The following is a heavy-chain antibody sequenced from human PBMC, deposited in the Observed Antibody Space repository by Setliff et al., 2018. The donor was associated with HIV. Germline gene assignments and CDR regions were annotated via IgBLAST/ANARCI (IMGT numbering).Heavy chain of an antibody. Sequence: ASVKVSCKASGYTFSNYGISWVRQAPGQGLEWMGWISAYNGDTKYAQKLQDRVTLTTDTSSNTAYMELRSLRSDDTAIYYCARDLFRWAAAGPNYFDSWGQGTLVTVSS. V-gene: IGHV1-18*01. J-gene: IGHJ4*02. CDR3: ARDLFRWAAAGPNYFDS. CDR1: GYTFSNYG. CDR2: ISAYNGDT. D-gene: IGHD6-13*01.